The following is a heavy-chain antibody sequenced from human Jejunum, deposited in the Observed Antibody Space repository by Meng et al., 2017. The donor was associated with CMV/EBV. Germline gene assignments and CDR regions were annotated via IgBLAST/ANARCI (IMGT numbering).Heavy chain of an antibody. CDR2: IYAGDNT. J-gene: IGHJ5*01. Sequence: CAASGFTVSTNYMSWVRQAPGRGLGWVSIIYAGDNTYSADSVKGRFTISTDNSKNTLYLQMNSLRAEDTAVYYCAREAPILGAFDSWGQGTLVTVSS. CDR1: GFTVSTNY. V-gene: IGHV3-53*01. D-gene: IGHD7-27*01. CDR3: AREAPILGAFDS.